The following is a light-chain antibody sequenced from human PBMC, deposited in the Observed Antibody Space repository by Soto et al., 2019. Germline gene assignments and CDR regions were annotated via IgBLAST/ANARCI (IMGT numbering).Light chain of an antibody. V-gene: IGKV3-20*01. CDR2: GAS. CDR1: QSVNSN. J-gene: IGKJ1*01. Sequence: EIVLTQSPGTLSLSPGERATLSCRASQSVNSNLAWYQQKPGQAPRLLIYGASTRATGIPDRFSGSGSGTDFTLTISRLEPEDSAVYYCQQYGSSPTWTFGQGTKVDIK. CDR3: QQYGSSPTWT.